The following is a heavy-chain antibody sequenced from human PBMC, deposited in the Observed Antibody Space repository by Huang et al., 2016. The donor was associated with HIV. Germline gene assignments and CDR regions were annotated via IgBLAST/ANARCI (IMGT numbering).Heavy chain of an antibody. Sequence: EVQLVESGGGLVQPGGSLRLSCIASGFTFSNYWTTWVRQAPGKGLEGVANIKEEGSEKNYVDSGKGRFTISRDNAKNSLYLQLNSLRAEDTALYYCARDQGFTVTTEYYFDYWGQGTLVTVSS. D-gene: IGHD4-17*01. CDR2: IKEEGSEK. CDR3: ARDQGFTVTTEYYFDY. V-gene: IGHV3-7*01. CDR1: GFTFSNYW. J-gene: IGHJ4*02.